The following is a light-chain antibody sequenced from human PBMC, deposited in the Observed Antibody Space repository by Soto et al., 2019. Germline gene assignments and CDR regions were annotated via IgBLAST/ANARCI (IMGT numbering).Light chain of an antibody. J-gene: IGKJ1*01. CDR2: GSF. CDR1: QDIRTE. V-gene: IGKV1-6*01. Sequence: AIQMTQSPSSLSASIGDRVTITCRASQDIRTELAWYQQRPGKAPKLLVYGSFTLQSGVPSTFSGSGSGTDFTLTISCLQTEDVATYFCLQDYSYPRTFGQGTKVEIK. CDR3: LQDYSYPRT.